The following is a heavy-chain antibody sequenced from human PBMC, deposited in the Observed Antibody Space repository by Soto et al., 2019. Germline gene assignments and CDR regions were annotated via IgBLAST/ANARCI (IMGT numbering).Heavy chain of an antibody. V-gene: IGHV4-39*01. Sequence: SETLSLTCTVSGGSISSSSYYWGWIRQPPGKGLEWIGSIYYSGSTYYNPSLKSRVTISVDTSKNQFSLKLSSVTAADTAVYYCARSYYDSSGYLDYWGQGTLVTVS. CDR3: ARSYYDSSGYLDY. CDR2: IYYSGST. CDR1: GGSISSSSYY. J-gene: IGHJ4*02. D-gene: IGHD3-22*01.